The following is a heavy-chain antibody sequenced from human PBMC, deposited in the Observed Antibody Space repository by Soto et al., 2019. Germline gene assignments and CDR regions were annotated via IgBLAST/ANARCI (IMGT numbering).Heavy chain of an antibody. V-gene: IGHV4-34*01. CDR3: ARENLALSRGFDY. CDR2: XXHXGXT. D-gene: IGHD2-2*01. Sequence: SETLSPTCAVYGGSFSGYYWSWIRQPPGKGLXWIXXXXHXGXTXXXXXXKSRVTMSVDTSKNQFSLKMSSVTAADTAVYYCARENLALSRGFDYWGQGTLVTVPQ. CDR1: GGSFSGYY. J-gene: IGHJ4*02.